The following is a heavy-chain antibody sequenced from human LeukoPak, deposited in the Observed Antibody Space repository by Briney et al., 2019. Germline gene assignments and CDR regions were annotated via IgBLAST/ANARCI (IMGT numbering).Heavy chain of an antibody. J-gene: IGHJ4*02. V-gene: IGHV4-59*01. CDR2: IYYSGST. CDR1: GGSISSYY. D-gene: IGHD4-17*01. Sequence: SETLSLTCTVSGGSISSYYRSWIRQPPGKGLEWIGYIYYSGSTNYNPSLKSRVTISVDTSKNQFSLKLSSVTAADTAVYYCARAYGDYPAVLDYWGQGTLVTVSS. CDR3: ARAYGDYPAVLDY.